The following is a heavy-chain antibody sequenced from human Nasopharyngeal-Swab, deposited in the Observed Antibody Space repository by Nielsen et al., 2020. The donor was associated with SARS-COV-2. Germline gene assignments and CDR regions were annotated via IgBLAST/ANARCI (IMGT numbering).Heavy chain of an antibody. V-gene: IGHV4-34*01. Sequence: GSLRLSCAVYGGSFSGYYWSWIRQPQGKGLEWIGEINHSGSTNYNPSLKSRVTISVDTSKNQFSLKLSSVTAADTAVYYCARGYYGSGSYPFDYWGQGTLVTVSS. CDR2: INHSGST. CDR3: ARGYYGSGSYPFDY. D-gene: IGHD3-10*01. CDR1: GGSFSGYY. J-gene: IGHJ4*02.